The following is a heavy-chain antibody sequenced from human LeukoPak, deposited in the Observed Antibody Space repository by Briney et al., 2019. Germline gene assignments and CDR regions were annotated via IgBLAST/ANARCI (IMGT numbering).Heavy chain of an antibody. D-gene: IGHD3-9*01. Sequence: PGGSLRLSCAASGFTFDDYAMHWVRQAPGKGLEWVSGIGWNSGGIGYADSVKGRFTISRDNAKNSLYLQMNSLRAEDTALYYCAKDGNYDILTGYLDYWGQGTLVTVSS. CDR2: IGWNSGGI. V-gene: IGHV3-9*01. CDR1: GFTFDDYA. CDR3: AKDGNYDILTGYLDY. J-gene: IGHJ4*02.